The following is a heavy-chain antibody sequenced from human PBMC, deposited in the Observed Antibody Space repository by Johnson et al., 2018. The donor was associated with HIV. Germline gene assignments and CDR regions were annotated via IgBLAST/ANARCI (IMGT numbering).Heavy chain of an antibody. V-gene: IGHV3-30*02. CDR1: GFTFSSYG. CDR3: AKEQGGFHI. D-gene: IGHD2-15*01. J-gene: IGHJ3*02. CDR2: IRYDGSNK. Sequence: QVQLVESGGGLVQPGGSLRLSCTASGFTFSSYGMHWVRQAPGKGLEWVAFIRYDGSNKYYADSVKGRFTISRDNSKTTLDLQMNSLRPEDTAVYYCAKEQGGFHIWGQGTPVSVSS.